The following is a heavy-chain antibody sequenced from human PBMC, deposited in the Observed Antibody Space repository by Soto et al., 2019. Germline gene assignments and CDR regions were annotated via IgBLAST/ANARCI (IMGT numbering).Heavy chain of an antibody. Sequence: GGSLRLSCAASGFTFSSYGMHWVRQAPGKGLEWVAVISYDGSNKYYADSVKGRFTISRDNSKNTLYLQMNSLRAEDTAVYYCAKDDIVLMVYAHWGQGTLVTVSS. D-gene: IGHD2-8*01. J-gene: IGHJ4*02. CDR2: ISYDGSNK. V-gene: IGHV3-30*18. CDR1: GFTFSSYG. CDR3: AKDDIVLMVYAH.